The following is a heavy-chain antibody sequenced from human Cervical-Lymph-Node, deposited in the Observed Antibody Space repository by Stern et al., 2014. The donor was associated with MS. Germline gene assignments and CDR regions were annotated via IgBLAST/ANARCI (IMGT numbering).Heavy chain of an antibody. CDR3: ARERESSGYHGFDY. V-gene: IGHV4-4*07. Sequence: VQLVQSGPGLVKPSETLSLTCTVSGGSIGGYYWSWLRQPVGKGLEWIGRSYSSVNTNYNPSLQSRVTISVDTSKNQFSLQLSSVTAADTAVYYCARERESSGYHGFDYWGQGTLVTVSS. CDR2: SYSSVNT. J-gene: IGHJ4*02. CDR1: GGSIGGYY. D-gene: IGHD3-22*01.